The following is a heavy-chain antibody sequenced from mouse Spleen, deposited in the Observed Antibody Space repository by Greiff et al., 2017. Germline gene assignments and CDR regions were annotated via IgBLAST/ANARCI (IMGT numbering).Heavy chain of an antibody. CDR1: GYTFTSYW. J-gene: IGHJ2*01. D-gene: IGHD2-1*01. V-gene: IGHV1-64*01. Sequence: QVQLKQPGAELVKPGASVKLSCKASGYTFTSYWMHWVKQRPGQGLEWIGMIHPNSGSTNYNEKFKSKATLTVDKSSSTAYMQLSSLTSEDSAVYYCASSGNYLYYFDYWGQGTTLTVSS. CDR2: IHPNSGST. CDR3: ASSGNYLYYFDY.